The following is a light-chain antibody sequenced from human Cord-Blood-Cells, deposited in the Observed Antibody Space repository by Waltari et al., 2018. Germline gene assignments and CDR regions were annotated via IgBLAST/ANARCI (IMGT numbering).Light chain of an antibody. CDR3: TQATQFPWT. Sequence: EIVLTQSPATLSLSPGERATLSCRASQSVSSYLAWYQQKPGQPPRLLIYKISNRFSGVPDRFSGSGAGTDFTLKISRVEAEDVGVYYCTQATQFPWTFGQGTKVEIK. CDR1: QSVSSY. V-gene: IGKV3-11*01. CDR2: KIS. J-gene: IGKJ1*01.